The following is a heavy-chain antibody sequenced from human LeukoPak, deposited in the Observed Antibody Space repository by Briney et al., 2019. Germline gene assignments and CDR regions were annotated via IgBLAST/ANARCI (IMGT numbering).Heavy chain of an antibody. V-gene: IGHV3-30*04. CDR2: ISYDGSNK. CDR3: AKDRGIAVAGIDY. D-gene: IGHD6-19*01. Sequence: PGGSLRLSCAASGFTFSSYAMHWVRQAPGKGLEWVAVISYDGSNKYYADSVKGRFTISRDNSKNTLYLQMNSLRAEDTAVYYCAKDRGIAVAGIDYWGQGTLVTVSS. J-gene: IGHJ4*02. CDR1: GFTFSSYA.